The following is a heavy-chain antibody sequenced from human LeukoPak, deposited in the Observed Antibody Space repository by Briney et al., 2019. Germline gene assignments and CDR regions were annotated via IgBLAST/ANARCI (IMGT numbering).Heavy chain of an antibody. D-gene: IGHD3-22*01. Sequence: PGGSLRLSCAASGFTFSSYAMSWVRQAPGKGLEWVSAFSGSGGDTYYADSVKGRFTISRDNSKNTLYLQMNSLRAEDTAVYYCASVYYYDSSGYLDNYWGQGTLVTVSS. CDR1: GFTFSSYA. CDR3: ASVYYYDSSGYLDNY. CDR2: FSGSGGDT. V-gene: IGHV3-23*01. J-gene: IGHJ4*02.